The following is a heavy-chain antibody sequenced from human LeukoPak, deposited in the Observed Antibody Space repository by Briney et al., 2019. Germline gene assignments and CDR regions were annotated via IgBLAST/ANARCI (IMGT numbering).Heavy chain of an antibody. D-gene: IGHD2/OR15-2a*01. CDR3: ARTGDTTFYYHYFDY. Sequence: NTSETLSLTCAVYGGSFSAHYWSWIRQTPGKGLEWIGDMNPSVGGNYNPSLRSRVAISLDTSMNQFSLRLDSVTAADTAVYFCARTGDTTFYYHYFDYWSPGALVTVSS. CDR1: GGSFSAHY. CDR2: MNPSVGG. V-gene: IGHV4-34*01. J-gene: IGHJ4*02.